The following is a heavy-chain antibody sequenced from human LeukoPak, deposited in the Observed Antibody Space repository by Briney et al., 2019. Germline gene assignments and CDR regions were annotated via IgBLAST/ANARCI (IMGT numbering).Heavy chain of an antibody. CDR1: GYSISSGYY. CDR3: ARGGPPGYYYDYYMDV. CDR2: IYHSGST. J-gene: IGHJ6*03. V-gene: IGHV4-38-2*02. Sequence: SETLSLTCTVSGYSISSGYYWGWIRQPPGKGLEWIGSIYHSGSTYYNPSLKSRVTISVDTSKNQFSLKLSSVTAADTAVYFCARGGPPGYYYDYYMDVWGKGTTVTISS.